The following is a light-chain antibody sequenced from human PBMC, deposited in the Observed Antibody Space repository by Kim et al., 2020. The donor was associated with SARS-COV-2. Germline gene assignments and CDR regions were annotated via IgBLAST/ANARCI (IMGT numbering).Light chain of an antibody. V-gene: IGKV3-15*01. CDR3: KRYNNGPWT. CDR2: GAS. Sequence: EIVMTQSPATLSVSPGERATLSCRASQSVSSNLAWYQQKPGQAPRLLIYGASTRATGIPARFSGSGSGTEFTLTISSLQSEDFAGYYCKRYNNGPWTFGEGTKVYIK. J-gene: IGKJ1*01. CDR1: QSVSSN.